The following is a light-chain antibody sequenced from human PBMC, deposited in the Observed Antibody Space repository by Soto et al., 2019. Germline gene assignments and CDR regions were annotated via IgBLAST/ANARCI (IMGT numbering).Light chain of an antibody. V-gene: IGKV3-11*01. CDR3: QQHNQWPIT. CDR1: QSVSSY. J-gene: IGKJ5*01. CDR2: DAS. Sequence: EIVLTQSPGTLSLSPGEGATLSCRASQSVSSYLAWYQQKPGQAPRLLIFDASSRASGTPERFSGSGSGTDFTLTINSLQSEDSAVYYCQQHNQWPITFGQGTRLEIK.